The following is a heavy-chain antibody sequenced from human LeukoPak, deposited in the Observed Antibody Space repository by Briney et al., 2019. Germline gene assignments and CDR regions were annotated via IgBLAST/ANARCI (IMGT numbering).Heavy chain of an antibody. D-gene: IGHD6-13*01. CDR3: ARGWDSSSWYSGYFDY. J-gene: IGHJ4*02. CDR1: GGSISGYH. V-gene: IGHV4-59*08. Sequence: SETLSLTCTVSGGSISGYHWNWIRQSPGKGLEWIANIFYTGNADYNPSLKSRVTISLDTPKNQISLILTSVTAADTAVYYCARGWDSSSWYSGYFDYWGQGTLVTVSS. CDR2: IFYTGNA.